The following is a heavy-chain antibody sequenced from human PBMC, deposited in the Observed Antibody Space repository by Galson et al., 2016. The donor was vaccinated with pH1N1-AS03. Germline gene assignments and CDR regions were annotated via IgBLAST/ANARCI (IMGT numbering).Heavy chain of an antibody. V-gene: IGHV1-69*13. Sequence: SVKVSCKASGGTFSNFAISWMRQAPGQGLEWMGGIHPIFGTVTYAQKFQGRLTVTADDSTSAAYMESSSLTSEDTAIYYCARGRYYDGSGRKFFESEYWGQGTLVIVSS. D-gene: IGHD3-22*01. CDR2: IHPIFGTV. CDR1: GGTFSNFA. CDR3: ARGRYYDGSGRKFFESEY. J-gene: IGHJ4*02.